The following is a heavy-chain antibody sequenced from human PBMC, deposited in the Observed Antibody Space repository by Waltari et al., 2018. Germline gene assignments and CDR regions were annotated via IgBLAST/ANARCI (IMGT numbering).Heavy chain of an antibody. CDR2: IYPGDSDT. CDR1: GYTFTSHW. V-gene: IGHV5-51*01. J-gene: IGHJ4*02. Sequence: EVQLVQPGAEVTRPGAALKISCKGAGYTFTSHWIGWVLQLPGKGLEWMGIIYPGDSDTRYSPSFQGQVTISADKSISTAYLQWSSLKASDTAMYYCARLVVYSGYDVFDYWGQGTLVTVSS. CDR3: ARLVVYSGYDVFDY. D-gene: IGHD5-12*01.